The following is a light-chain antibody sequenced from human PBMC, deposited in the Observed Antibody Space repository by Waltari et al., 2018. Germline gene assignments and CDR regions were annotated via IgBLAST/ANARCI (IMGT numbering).Light chain of an antibody. CDR2: GVN. CDR1: GSAIGSYNR. Sequence: QSALTQPPSVSGSPGQSVTISCSGTGSAIGSYNRVSWYQQSPGTAPRLMIYGVNSRPSGGPDRFSGSKSGNTASLTISGLQAEDEADYYCSSYTTSTTQVFGTGTKVTVL. V-gene: IGLV2-18*02. CDR3: SSYTTSTTQV. J-gene: IGLJ1*01.